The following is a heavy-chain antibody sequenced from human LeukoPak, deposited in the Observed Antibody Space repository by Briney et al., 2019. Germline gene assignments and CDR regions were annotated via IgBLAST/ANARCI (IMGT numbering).Heavy chain of an antibody. CDR1: GYTFTSYA. J-gene: IGHJ3*02. Sequence: GASVKVSCKASGYTFTSYAMNWVRQAPGQGLEWMGRINTNTGNPTYAQGFTGRFVFSLDSSVSTAYLQISNLMPEDTAKYYCAREILRFDIWGQGTMVTVSS. CDR2: INTNTGNP. V-gene: IGHV7-4-1*02. CDR3: AREILRFDI.